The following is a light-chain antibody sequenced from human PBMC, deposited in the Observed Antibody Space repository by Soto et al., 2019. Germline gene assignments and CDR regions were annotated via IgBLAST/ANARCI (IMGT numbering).Light chain of an antibody. Sequence: DIQMTQSPSSLSASVGDRVSITCQASQDISTFLNWYQQKPGQAPKLLIYDASNLETGVPSRFSGTGSGTDVTLTLTSLQSEDVAAYYCQQFEDLPLSFGPGTTVDI. CDR3: QQFEDLPLS. V-gene: IGKV1-33*01. CDR2: DAS. J-gene: IGKJ3*01. CDR1: QDISTF.